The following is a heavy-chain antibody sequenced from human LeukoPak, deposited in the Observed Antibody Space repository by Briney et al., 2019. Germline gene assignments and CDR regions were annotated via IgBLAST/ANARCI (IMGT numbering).Heavy chain of an antibody. D-gene: IGHD3-22*01. V-gene: IGHV1-18*04. J-gene: IGHJ4*02. CDR2: ITVYNGNT. CDR1: GYTFTGYY. CDR3: ARGASTYYDSSDYFDY. Sequence: GASVKVSCKASGYTFTGYYMHWVRQAPGQGPEWIGWITVYNGNTIYAQKLQGRVTMTTDTSTSTAYMELRSLRSDDTAVYYCARGASTYYDSSDYFDYWGQGTLVTVSS.